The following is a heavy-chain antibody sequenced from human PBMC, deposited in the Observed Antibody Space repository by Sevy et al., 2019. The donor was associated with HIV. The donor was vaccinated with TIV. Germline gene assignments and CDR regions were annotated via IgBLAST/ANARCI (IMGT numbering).Heavy chain of an antibody. Sequence: GGSLRLSCAASGFTFSSYWMSWVRQAPGKGLEWVANIKQDGSEKYYVDSVKGRFTISRDNAKNSLYLQMNSLRAEDTAVYYCARDRFRIVGATGVFDYWGQRTLVTVSS. CDR1: GFTFSSYW. CDR2: IKQDGSEK. J-gene: IGHJ4*02. V-gene: IGHV3-7*03. D-gene: IGHD1-26*01. CDR3: ARDRFRIVGATGVFDY.